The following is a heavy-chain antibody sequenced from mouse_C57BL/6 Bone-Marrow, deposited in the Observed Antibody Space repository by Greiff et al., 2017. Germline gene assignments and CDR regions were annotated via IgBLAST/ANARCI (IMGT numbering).Heavy chain of an antibody. Sequence: EVKVVESGGGLVQPGGSLSLSCAASGFTFTDYYMSWVRQPPGKALEWLGFIRNKANGYTTEYSASVKGRFTISRDNSQSILYLQMNALRAEDSATCYCARCGGGFAYWGQGTLVTVSA. CDR2: IRNKANGYTT. J-gene: IGHJ3*01. V-gene: IGHV7-3*01. CDR1: GFTFTDYY. CDR3: ARCGGGFAY.